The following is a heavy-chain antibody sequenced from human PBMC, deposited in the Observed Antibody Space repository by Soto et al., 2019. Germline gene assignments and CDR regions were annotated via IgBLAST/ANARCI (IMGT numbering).Heavy chain of an antibody. CDR2: IYYSGST. CDR3: ARDWLIRGGYYYGMDV. V-gene: IGHV4-61*01. D-gene: IGHD3-22*01. Sequence: PSETLSLTCTVSGGSVSSGSYYWSWIRQPPGKGLEWIGYIYYSGSTNYNPSLKSRVTISVDTSKNQFSLKLSSVTAADTAVYYCARDWLIRGGYYYGMDVWGQGTTVTVSS. J-gene: IGHJ6*02. CDR1: GGSVSSGSYY.